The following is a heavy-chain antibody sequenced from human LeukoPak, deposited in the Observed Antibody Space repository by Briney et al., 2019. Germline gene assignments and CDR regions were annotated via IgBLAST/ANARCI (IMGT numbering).Heavy chain of an antibody. CDR3: ARLYQWSDY. CDR1: GYRFTRYW. J-gene: IGHJ4*02. Sequence: GESLKISCKASGYRFTRYWISWVRQMPGKGLQWMGRIDPSDSYTNYSPSFQGHVTISADKSISTAYLQWSSLKASDTAMYYGARLYQWSDYWGQGTLVTVSS. V-gene: IGHV5-10-1*01. CDR2: IDPSDSYT. D-gene: IGHD6-19*01.